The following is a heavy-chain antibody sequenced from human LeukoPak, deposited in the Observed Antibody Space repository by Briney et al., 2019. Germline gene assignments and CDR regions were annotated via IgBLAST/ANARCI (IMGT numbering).Heavy chain of an antibody. CDR3: AKELRKGTTLFDY. V-gene: IGHV3-9*01. CDR2: ISWNSGSI. Sequence: GGSLRLSCAASGFTFSSYAMSWVRQAPGKGLEWVSGISWNSGSIGYADSVKGRFTISRDNAKNSLYLQMNSLRAEDTALYYCAKELRKGTTLFDYWGQGTLVTVSS. D-gene: IGHD1-1*01. J-gene: IGHJ4*02. CDR1: GFTFSSYA.